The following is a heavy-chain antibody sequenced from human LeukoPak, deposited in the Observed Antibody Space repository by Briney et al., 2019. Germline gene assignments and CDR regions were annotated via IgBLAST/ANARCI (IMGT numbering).Heavy chain of an antibody. CDR2: IYYSGST. J-gene: IGHJ6*02. CDR1: GGSFSGYY. V-gene: IGHV4-59*01. Sequence: PSETLSLTCAVYGGSFSGYYWSWIRQPPGKGLEWIGYIYYSGSTNYNPSLKSRVTISVDTSKNQFSLKLSSVTAADTAVYYCARGIAAAGTYNYYYYGMDVWGQGTTVTVSS. CDR3: ARGIAAAGTYNYYYYGMDV. D-gene: IGHD6-13*01.